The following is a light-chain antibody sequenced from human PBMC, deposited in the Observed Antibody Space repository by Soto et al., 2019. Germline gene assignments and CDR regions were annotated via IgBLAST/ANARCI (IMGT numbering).Light chain of an antibody. CDR1: QSVSSY. Sequence: EIVLTQSPATLSLSPGERATLSCRASQSVSSYLAWYQQKPGQAPRLLIYDASNRATGIPARFSGSGSGTDFTLTISSLDPEDFAVYYCQQRSNWPPYTFGHGTKLEIK. CDR2: DAS. CDR3: QQRSNWPPYT. J-gene: IGKJ2*01. V-gene: IGKV3-11*01.